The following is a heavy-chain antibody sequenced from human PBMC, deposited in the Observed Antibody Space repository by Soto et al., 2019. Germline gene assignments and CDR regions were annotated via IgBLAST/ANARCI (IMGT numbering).Heavy chain of an antibody. CDR2: IDAAGDT. J-gene: IGHJ3*01. CDR1: GFTFSSYD. D-gene: IGHD4-17*01. CDR3: ARGATVTSDSFYV. Sequence: EVQLVESGGGLVQPGGSLRLSCAASGFTFSSYDMHWVRQATGKSLEWVSAIDAAGDTYYPDSVKGRFTISSENSRDFLYLQMNSLRAGDTAVYYCARGATVTSDSFYVWGRGTLVTVSS. V-gene: IGHV3-13*01.